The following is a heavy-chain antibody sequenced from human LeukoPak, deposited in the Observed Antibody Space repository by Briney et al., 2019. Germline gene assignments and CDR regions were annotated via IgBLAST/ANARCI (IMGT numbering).Heavy chain of an antibody. V-gene: IGHV4-30-4*08. J-gene: IGHJ4*02. Sequence: SETLSLTCTVSGGSISSGDYYWGWLRQPPGTGLEWIGYIYYSGSTYYNPSLKSRVTISVDTSKNQFSLKLSSVTAADTAVYYCARAVQYQLPSHFDYWGQGTLVTVSS. CDR2: IYYSGST. D-gene: IGHD2-2*01. CDR1: GGSISSGDYY. CDR3: ARAVQYQLPSHFDY.